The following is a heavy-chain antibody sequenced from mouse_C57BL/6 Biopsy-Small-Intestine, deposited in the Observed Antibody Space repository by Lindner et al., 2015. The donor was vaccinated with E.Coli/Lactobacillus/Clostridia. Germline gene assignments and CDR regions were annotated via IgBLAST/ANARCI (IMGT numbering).Heavy chain of an antibody. CDR1: GYTFTNYW. V-gene: IGHV1-7*01. Sequence: VQLQESGAELAKPGASVKLSCKASGYTFTNYWMHWVKQRPGQGLEWIGYINPSNGYTKYNQKFKDKATLTAEKSSSTAYMQLSSLTYEDSAVYFCARDYYYGYSYEGFFDVWGTGTTVTVSS. CDR2: INPSNGYT. D-gene: IGHD1-1*01. CDR3: ARDYYYGYSYEGFFDV. J-gene: IGHJ1*03.